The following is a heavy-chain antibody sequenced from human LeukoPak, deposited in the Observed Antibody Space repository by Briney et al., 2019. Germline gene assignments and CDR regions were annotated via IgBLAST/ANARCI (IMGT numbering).Heavy chain of an antibody. Sequence: PGGSLRLSCAASGFTFSSYGMHWVRQAPGKGLEWVAVISYDGSNKYYADSVKGRFTISRDNSKNTLYLQMNSLRAEDTAVYHCATASSNSYGTDVWGQGTTVTVSS. CDR2: ISYDGSNK. CDR1: GFTFSSYG. CDR3: ATASSNSYGTDV. V-gene: IGHV3-30*03. D-gene: IGHD6-13*01. J-gene: IGHJ6*02.